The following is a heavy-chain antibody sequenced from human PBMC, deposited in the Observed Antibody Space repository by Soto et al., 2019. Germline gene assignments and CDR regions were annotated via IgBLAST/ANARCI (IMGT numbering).Heavy chain of an antibody. V-gene: IGHV3-15*07. Sequence: EVRLVESGGGLVKPGGSLRLSCAASGFTFDNGWLNWVRQAPGKGLEWVGRIKSKTDGGTIDYAAPVKGRFTISREHXXSXLXXQMNSLTTEDTAVYYCTPEFYASGTDWTDLNWFDPWGKGTLVTVSS. CDR1: GFTFDNGW. CDR3: TPEFYASGTDWTDLNWFDP. J-gene: IGHJ5*02. CDR2: IKSKTDGGTI. D-gene: IGHD3-10*01.